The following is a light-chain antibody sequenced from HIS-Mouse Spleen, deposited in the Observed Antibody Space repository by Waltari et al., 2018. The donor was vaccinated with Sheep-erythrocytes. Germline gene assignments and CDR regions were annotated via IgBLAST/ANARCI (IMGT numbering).Light chain of an antibody. CDR2: DVS. V-gene: IGLV2-11*01. CDR1: SSDVGGYNY. J-gene: IGLJ3*02. CDR3: CSYAGSYTVWV. Sequence: QSALTQPRSVSGSPGQSVTISCTGTSSDVGGYNYVSWYQQHPGKAPKLMIYDVSKRPSGVPDRVSGSKAGNTASLAISGLQAEDEADYYCCSYAGSYTVWVFGGGTKLTVL.